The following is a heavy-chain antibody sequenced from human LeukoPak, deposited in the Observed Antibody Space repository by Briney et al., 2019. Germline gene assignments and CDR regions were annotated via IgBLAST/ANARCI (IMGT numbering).Heavy chain of an antibody. CDR2: IYYSGST. CDR3: ARSDYGGRLAPFDY. J-gene: IGHJ4*02. D-gene: IGHD4-23*01. CDR1: GGSFSGYY. V-gene: IGHV4-59*01. Sequence: PSETLSLTCAVYGGSFSGYYWSWIRQPPGKGLEWIGYIYYSGSTNYNPSLKSRVTISVDTSKNQFSLKLSSVTAADTAVYYCARSDYGGRLAPFDYWGQGTLVTVSS.